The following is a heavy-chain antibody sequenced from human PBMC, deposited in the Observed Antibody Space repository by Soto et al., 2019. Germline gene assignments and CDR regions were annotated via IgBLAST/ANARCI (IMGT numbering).Heavy chain of an antibody. CDR1: GGSISNYY. J-gene: IGHJ4*02. V-gene: IGHV4-59*08. CDR2: IYHSGST. Sequence: SETLSLTCTVSGGSISNYYWSSIRQPPGKGLEWIGYIYHSGSTNYNPSHKSRVTISVDTPKNQFSLKLSSVTAADTAVYYCARHGGYSYYFDYWGQETLVTVSS. D-gene: IGHD5-12*01. CDR3: ARHGGYSYYFDY.